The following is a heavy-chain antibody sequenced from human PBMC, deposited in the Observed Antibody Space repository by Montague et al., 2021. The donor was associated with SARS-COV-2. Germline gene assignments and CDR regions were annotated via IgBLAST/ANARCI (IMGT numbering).Heavy chain of an antibody. CDR3: ASSYDSTGHVGY. J-gene: IGHJ4*02. CDR2: IYHSGST. D-gene: IGHD3-22*01. V-gene: IGHV4-38-2*02. Sequence: SETLSLTCTVSGFSISTGYYWGWIRQPPGKGLEWIGSIYHSGSTYYNPSLKSRVTISVDTSKNQFSLKLSSVTAAGTAVYYCASSYDSTGHVGYWGQGTLVTVSS. CDR1: GFSISTGYY.